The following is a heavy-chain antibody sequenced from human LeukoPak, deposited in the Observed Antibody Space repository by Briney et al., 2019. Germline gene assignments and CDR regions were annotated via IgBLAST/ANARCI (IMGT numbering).Heavy chain of an antibody. CDR3: AKVRRDGYIPYPPWIGYFDL. CDR2: ISGSGGST. D-gene: IGHD5-24*01. Sequence: GRSLRLSCAASGFTFSSYAMSWVRQAPGKGLEWVSAISGSGGSTYYADSVKGRFTISRDNSKNTLYLQMNSLRAEDTAVYYCAKVRRDGYIPYPPWIGYFDLWGRGTLVTVSS. J-gene: IGHJ2*01. CDR1: GFTFSSYA. V-gene: IGHV3-23*01.